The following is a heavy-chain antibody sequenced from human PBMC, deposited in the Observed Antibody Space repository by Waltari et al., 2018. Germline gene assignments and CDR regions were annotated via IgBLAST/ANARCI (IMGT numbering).Heavy chain of an antibody. CDR2: IYHSGST. CDR1: GGSISSGGYS. D-gene: IGHD3-3*01. J-gene: IGHJ4*02. Sequence: QVQLQESGPGLVKPSQTLSLTCTVSGGSISSGGYSWGWIRQPPGKGLEWIGSIYHSGSTYYNPSLKSRVTISVDTSKNQFSLKLSSVTAADTAVYYCARHFWSGYFFDYWGQGTLVTVSS. V-gene: IGHV4-39*01. CDR3: ARHFWSGYFFDY.